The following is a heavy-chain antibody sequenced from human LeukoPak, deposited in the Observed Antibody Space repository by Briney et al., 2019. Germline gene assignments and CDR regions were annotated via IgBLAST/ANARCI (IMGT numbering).Heavy chain of an antibody. CDR1: GYTFTAYF. Sequence: ASVKVSCKTSGYTFTAYFVHWVRQAPGQGPEWVGWINPHRGNTNYAQKFQGRVTMTRDTSINTVYMEVSRLRSEDTAVYYCATAGIAAAGSSFDYWGQGTLVTVSS. V-gene: IGHV1-2*02. J-gene: IGHJ4*02. CDR2: INPHRGNT. D-gene: IGHD6-13*01. CDR3: ATAGIAAAGSSFDY.